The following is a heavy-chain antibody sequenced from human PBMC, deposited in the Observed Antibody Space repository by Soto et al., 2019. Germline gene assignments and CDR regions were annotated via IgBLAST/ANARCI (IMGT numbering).Heavy chain of an antibody. CDR2: ISYDGSNK. Sequence: QVQLVESGGGVVQPGRSLRLSCAASGFTFSSYGRHWVRQAPGKGLEWVAVISYDGSNKYYADSVKGRFTISRDNSKNTLYLQMNSLRAEDTAVYYCAKEELWEWSSCWGNWFDPWGHGTLVTVSS. D-gene: IGHD6-13*01. V-gene: IGHV3-30*18. J-gene: IGHJ5*02. CDR3: AKEELWEWSSCWGNWFDP. CDR1: GFTFSSYG.